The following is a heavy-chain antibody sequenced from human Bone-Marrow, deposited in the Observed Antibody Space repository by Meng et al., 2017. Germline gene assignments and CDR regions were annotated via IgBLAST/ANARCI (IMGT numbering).Heavy chain of an antibody. V-gene: IGHV3-7*01. Sequence: GESLKISCAASGFTFSSYWMSWVRQAPGKGLEWVANIKQDGSEKYYVDSVKGRFTISRDNAKNSLYLQMNSLGAEDTAVYYCARVTAGVPYWGQGTLVTVSS. CDR2: IKQDGSEK. CDR1: GFTFSSYW. J-gene: IGHJ4*02. D-gene: IGHD2-21*02. CDR3: ARVTAGVPY.